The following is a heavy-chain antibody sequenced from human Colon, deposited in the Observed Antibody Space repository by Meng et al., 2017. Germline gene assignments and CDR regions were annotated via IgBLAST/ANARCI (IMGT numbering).Heavy chain of an antibody. V-gene: IGHV4-39*07. CDR1: GASITKKNYY. CDR3: ARDRKHYGERGWFDP. D-gene: IGHD4-17*01. J-gene: IGHJ5*02. CDR2: IYYSGST. Sequence: QLQLQESGPGLVKPSETLSLSCTVSGASITKKNYYWVWIRQPPGKGLEWIGNIYYSGSTYSNASLKSRVTISIDRSKNQFSLKLSSVTAADTAVYYCARDRKHYGERGWFDPWGQGTLVTVSS.